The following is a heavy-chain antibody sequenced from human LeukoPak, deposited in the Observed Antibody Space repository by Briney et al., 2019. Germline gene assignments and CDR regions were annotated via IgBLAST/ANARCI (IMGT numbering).Heavy chain of an antibody. V-gene: IGHV4-59*08. CDR2: IYYSGST. J-gene: IGHJ4*02. CDR3: ARHLNNCGDDCYIFDY. Sequence: PSETLSLTCTVSGGSIFSYYWSWIRQPPGKGLEWMGYIYYSGSTNYNPSLKSRVTISVDTPKNQFSLRVSSVTAADTAVYYCARHLNNCGDDCYIFDYWGQGTLVTVSS. D-gene: IGHD2-21*01. CDR1: GGSIFSYY.